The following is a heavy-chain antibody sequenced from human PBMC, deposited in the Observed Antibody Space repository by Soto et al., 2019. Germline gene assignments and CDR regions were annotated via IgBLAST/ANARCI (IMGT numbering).Heavy chain of an antibody. CDR1: GGSISSSSYY. V-gene: IGHV4-39*01. J-gene: IGHJ4*02. CDR2: IYYSGST. D-gene: IGHD6-19*01. Sequence: QLLESGPGLVKPSETLSLTCTVSGGSISSSSYYWGWIRQPPGKGLEWIGSIYYSGSTYYNPSLKSRVTISVDTSKNQFSLKLSSVTAADTAVYYCARHRIAVAGFIGYWGQGTLVTVSS. CDR3: ARHRIAVAGFIGY.